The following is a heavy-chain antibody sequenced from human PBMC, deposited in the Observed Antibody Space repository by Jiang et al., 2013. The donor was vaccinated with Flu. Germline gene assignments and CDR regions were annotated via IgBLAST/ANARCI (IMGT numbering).Heavy chain of an antibody. CDR3: ARGVTVAVFDY. J-gene: IGHJ4*02. CDR1: GDSVSSNSA. V-gene: IGHV6-1*01. D-gene: IGHD6-19*01. CDR2: TYYRSKWYN. Sequence: QTLSLTCAISGDSVSSNSAWNWIRQSPSRGLEWLGRTYYRSKWYNDYAISVKSRITINPDTSKNQFSLQLNSVTPEDTAVYYCARGVTVAVFDYWGRGTLVTVSS.